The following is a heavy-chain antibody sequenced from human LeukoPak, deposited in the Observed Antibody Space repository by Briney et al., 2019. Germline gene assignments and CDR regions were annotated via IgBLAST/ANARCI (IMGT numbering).Heavy chain of an antibody. CDR3: ARAARITIFGVVIITLDY. D-gene: IGHD3-3*01. CDR2: INPNSGGT. V-gene: IGHV1-2*02. Sequence: SXYTFTGYYMHXVRQAPGQGREGXGWINPNSGGTNYAQKFQGRVTMTRDTSISTAYMELSRLRSDDTAVYYCARAARITIFGVVIITLDYWGQGTLVTVSS. J-gene: IGHJ4*02. CDR1: XYTFTGYY.